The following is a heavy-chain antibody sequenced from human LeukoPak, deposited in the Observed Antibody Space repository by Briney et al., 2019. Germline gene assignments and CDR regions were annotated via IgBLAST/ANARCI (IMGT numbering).Heavy chain of an antibody. Sequence: PSETLSLTCTVSGASISSSSYYWGWIRQPPGKGLEWIGSIYYSGSTYYNPSLKSRVTISVDTSKNQFSLKLSAVTAADTAVYYCARGYDILTGYYFDYWGQGTLVTVSS. J-gene: IGHJ4*02. CDR3: ARGYDILTGYYFDY. CDR1: GASISSSSYY. CDR2: IYYSGST. V-gene: IGHV4-39*01. D-gene: IGHD3-9*01.